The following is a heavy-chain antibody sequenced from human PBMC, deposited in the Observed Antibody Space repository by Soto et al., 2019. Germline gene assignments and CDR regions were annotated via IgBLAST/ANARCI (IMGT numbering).Heavy chain of an antibody. D-gene: IGHD6-13*01. CDR3: VRDSGAKLSSS. Sequence: ASVKVSCKASGGTFSSYRINWVRQAPGQGLEWVGGIVPISRTADYAQKFQGRVTITAYESARTSYMELRSLKSQDTAVYYCVRDSGAKLSSSWGQGTLVTVSS. V-gene: IGHV1-69*13. CDR2: IVPISRTA. CDR1: GGTFSSYR. J-gene: IGHJ4*02.